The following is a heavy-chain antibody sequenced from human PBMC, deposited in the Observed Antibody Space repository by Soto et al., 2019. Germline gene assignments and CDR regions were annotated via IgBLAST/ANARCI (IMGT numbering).Heavy chain of an antibody. V-gene: IGHV3-23*01. J-gene: IGHJ6*04. CDR3: AKCGGDWGNYYYYYGTDV. D-gene: IGHD2-21*02. Sequence: PWGSLRLSCAASGFTFSSYAMSWVRQAPGKGLEWVSAISGSVGSTYYADSVKGRFTISRDNSKNTLYLQMNSLRAEDTAVYYCAKCGGDWGNYYYYYGTDVWGKGNTVTVSA. CDR2: ISGSVGST. CDR1: GFTFSSYA.